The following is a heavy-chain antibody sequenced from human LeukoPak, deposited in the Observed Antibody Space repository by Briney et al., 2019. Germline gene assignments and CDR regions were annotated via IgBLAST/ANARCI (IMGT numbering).Heavy chain of an antibody. J-gene: IGHJ5*02. CDR1: GGSFSGYY. V-gene: IGHV4-34*01. CDR3: ARGPHYYGSGSYWRVRWFDP. CDR2: INHSGST. D-gene: IGHD3-10*01. Sequence: SETLSLTCAVYGGSFSGYYWSWIRQLPGKGLEWIGEINHSGSTNYNPSLKSRVTISVDTSKNQFSLKLSSVTAADTAVYYCARGPHYYGSGSYWRVRWFDPWGQGTLVTVSS.